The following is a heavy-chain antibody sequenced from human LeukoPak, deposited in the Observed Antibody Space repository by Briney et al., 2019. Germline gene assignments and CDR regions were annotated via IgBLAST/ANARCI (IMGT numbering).Heavy chain of an antibody. J-gene: IGHJ4*02. CDR3: VKGHDSSGYYLSYFDY. D-gene: IGHD3-22*01. Sequence: GGSLRLSCSASGFTFSSYAMHWVRQAPGKGLEYVSTISSNGGTTYYADSVKGRFTISRDNSKNTLYFQMSRLRAEDTAVYYCVKGHDSSGYYLSYFDYWGQGALVTVSS. CDR2: ISSNGGTT. CDR1: GFTFSSYA. V-gene: IGHV3-64*05.